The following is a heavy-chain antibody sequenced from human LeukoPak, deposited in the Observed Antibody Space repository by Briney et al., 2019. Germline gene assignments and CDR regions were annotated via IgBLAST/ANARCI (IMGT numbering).Heavy chain of an antibody. V-gene: IGHV1-24*01. CDR1: GYTLTELS. CDR3: ATDLGRRDDY. D-gene: IGHD5-24*01. Sequence: ASVKVSCKVSGYTLTELSMHWVRQAPGKGLEWMGGFVPEDGETIYAQKFQGRVTMAEDTSTDTAYMELSSLRSEDTAVYYCATDLGRRDDYWGQGTLVTVSS. CDR2: FVPEDGET. J-gene: IGHJ4*02.